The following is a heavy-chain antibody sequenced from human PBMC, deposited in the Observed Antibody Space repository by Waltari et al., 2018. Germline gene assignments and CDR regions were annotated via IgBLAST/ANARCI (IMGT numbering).Heavy chain of an antibody. D-gene: IGHD2-15*01. CDR1: GFTFDDYA. CDR3: AKGLVDNLWYYYGMDV. CDR2: LSWDGGST. V-gene: IGHV3-43D*04. Sequence: EVQLVESGGVVVQPGGSLRLSCAASGFTFDDYAMHWVRQAPGKGLEWVSLLSWDGGSTYYADSVKGRFTISRDNSKNSLYLQMNSLRAEDTALYYCAKGLVDNLWYYYGMDVWGQGTTVTVSS. J-gene: IGHJ6*02.